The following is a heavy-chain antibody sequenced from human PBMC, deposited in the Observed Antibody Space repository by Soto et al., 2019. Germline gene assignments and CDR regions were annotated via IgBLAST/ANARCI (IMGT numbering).Heavy chain of an antibody. CDR3: ARDGVGATVYFGYLDY. CDR2: TYYRSKWYN. J-gene: IGHJ4*02. V-gene: IGHV6-1*01. CDR1: GGSVSSNSAA. Sequence: SQTLSLTCAISGGSVSSNSAACDWIRQSPSRGLEWPGRTYYRSKWYNDYAVSVKSRITIHPDTSKNQFSLQLNSVTPEDTAVYYCARDGVGATVYFGYLDYWGQGALVTVSS. D-gene: IGHD1-26*01.